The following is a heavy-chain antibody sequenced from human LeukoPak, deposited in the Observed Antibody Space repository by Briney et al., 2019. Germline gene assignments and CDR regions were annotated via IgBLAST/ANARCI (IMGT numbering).Heavy chain of an antibody. V-gene: IGHV4-39*01. D-gene: IGHD6-19*01. CDR2: IYYSGST. Sequence: SETLSLTCTVSGGSISSSSYYWGWIRQPPGKGLEWIGSIYYSGSTYYNPSLKSRVTISVDTSKSQFSLKLSSVTAADTAVYYCARQNSSGWYSDYYYYGMDVWGQGTTVTVSS. J-gene: IGHJ6*02. CDR3: ARQNSSGWYSDYYYYGMDV. CDR1: GGSISSSSYY.